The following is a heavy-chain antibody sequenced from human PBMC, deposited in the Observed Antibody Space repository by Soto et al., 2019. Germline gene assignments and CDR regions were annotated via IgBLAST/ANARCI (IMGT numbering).Heavy chain of an antibody. CDR2: IYSGGST. Sequence: HKAPGKGLEWVSLIYSGGSTYYADSVKGRFTISRDNSMNTLYLQMNSLRAEDTAVYYCARGHGDYSNDFGYWSPGNLVTGSS. CDR3: ARGHGDYSNDFGY. J-gene: IGHJ4*02. V-gene: IGHV3-66*01. D-gene: IGHD4-4*01.